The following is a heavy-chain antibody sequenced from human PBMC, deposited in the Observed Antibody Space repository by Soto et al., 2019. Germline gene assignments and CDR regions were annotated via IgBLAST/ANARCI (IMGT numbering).Heavy chain of an antibody. D-gene: IGHD5-12*01. CDR3: ARGVAADDSGNDY. CDR1: GFTFSSYS. J-gene: IGHJ4*02. Sequence: GGSLRLSCAASGFTFSSYSMNWVRQAPGKGLEWVLHIGIHNTIYSADSVKGRFTTSRDNAKNSLYLQMNSLRAEDTAVYYCARGVAADDSGNDYWGQGTLVTVSS. CDR2: IGIHNTI. V-gene: IGHV3-48*01.